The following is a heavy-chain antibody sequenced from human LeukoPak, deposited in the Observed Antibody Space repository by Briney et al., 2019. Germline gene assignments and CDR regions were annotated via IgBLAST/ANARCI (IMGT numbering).Heavy chain of an antibody. CDR3: ARRPWVLWGNSPLKSIDY. D-gene: IGHD1-26*01. V-gene: IGHV4-61*02. CDR2: IYTSGST. J-gene: IGHJ4*02. Sequence: PSETLSLTCTVSGGSISSGSYYWSWIRQPAGKGLEWIGRIYTSGSTNYNPSLKSRVTISVDTSKNQFSLKLSSVTAADTAVYYCARRPWVLWGNSPLKSIDYWGQGTLVTVSS. CDR1: GGSISSGSYY.